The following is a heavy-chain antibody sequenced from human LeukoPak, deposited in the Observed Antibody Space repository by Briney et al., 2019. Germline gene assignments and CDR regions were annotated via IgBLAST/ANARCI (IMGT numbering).Heavy chain of an antibody. J-gene: IGHJ4*02. V-gene: IGHV3-66*04. CDR3: ASHYDSTGYPFDY. D-gene: IGHD3-22*01. CDR1: GFTVSSNY. CDR2: IYSGGST. Sequence: GGSLRLSCAASGFTVSSNYMSWVRQAPGKGLEWVSVIYSGGSTYYADSVKGRFTISRDNSKNTLYLQMDSLRAEVTAVYYCASHYDSTGYPFDYWGQGTLVTVSS.